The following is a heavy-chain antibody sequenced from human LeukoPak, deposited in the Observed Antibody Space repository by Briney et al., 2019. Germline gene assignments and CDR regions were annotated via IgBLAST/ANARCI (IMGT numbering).Heavy chain of an antibody. Sequence: GGSLRLSCAASGFTFSRFWMSWVRQAPGKGLEWVANIKHDGSEKYYVDSVKGRFTISRDNAKNSLYLQMNSLRAEDTAVYYCAREEGYMDVWGKGTTVTVSS. CDR3: AREEGYMDV. J-gene: IGHJ6*03. CDR1: GFTFSRFW. V-gene: IGHV3-7*01. CDR2: IKHDGSEK.